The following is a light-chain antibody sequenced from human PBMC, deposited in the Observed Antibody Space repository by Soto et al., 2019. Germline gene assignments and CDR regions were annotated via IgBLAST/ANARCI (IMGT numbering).Light chain of an antibody. V-gene: IGKV3-20*01. J-gene: IGKJ1*01. CDR3: QQYGTSLSWT. CDR1: QSVTSSY. Sequence: EIVLTQSPGTLSLSPGERATLSCRASQSVTSSYLTWYQQKPGQAPRILIYGASSRAARIPDRFSGSGSGTDFTLTINRLEPEDFAVYYCQQYGTSLSWTFGQGTKVEIK. CDR2: GAS.